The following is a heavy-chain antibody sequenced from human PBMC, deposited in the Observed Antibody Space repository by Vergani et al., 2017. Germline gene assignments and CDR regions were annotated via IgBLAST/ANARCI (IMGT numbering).Heavy chain of an antibody. CDR2: ISYDGSNK. CDR3: ARDWWGGYFDWLFEPPRGMDV. V-gene: IGHV3-30*01. J-gene: IGHJ6*02. Sequence: QVQLVESGGGVVQPGRSLRLSCAASGFTFSSYAMHWVRQAPGKGLEWVAVISYDGSNKYYADSVKGRFTISRDNSKNTLYLQMNSLRAEDTAVYYCARDWWGGYFDWLFEPPRGMDVWGQGTTVTVSS. D-gene: IGHD3-9*01. CDR1: GFTFSSYA.